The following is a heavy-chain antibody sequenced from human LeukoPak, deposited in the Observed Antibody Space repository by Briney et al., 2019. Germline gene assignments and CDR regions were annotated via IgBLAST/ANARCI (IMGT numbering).Heavy chain of an antibody. CDR1: GGSISSVNYY. CDR3: ARTSYYGSGTWYFDL. J-gene: IGHJ2*01. D-gene: IGHD3-10*01. Sequence: PSETLSLTCTVSGGSISSVNYYWSWIRQPPGKGLEWIGYIYHSGTTYYNPSLKSRVTLSVDRSKNQFSLKLSSVTAADTAVYYCARTSYYGSGTWYFDLWGRGTLVSVSS. V-gene: IGHV4-30-2*01. CDR2: IYHSGTT.